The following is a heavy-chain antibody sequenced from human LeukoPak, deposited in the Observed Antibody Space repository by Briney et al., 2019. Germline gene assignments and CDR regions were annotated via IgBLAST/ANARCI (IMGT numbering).Heavy chain of an antibody. CDR1: GYSISSGYY. CDR3: AREYVYYDSRGYFDY. V-gene: IGHV4-38-2*02. D-gene: IGHD3-22*01. Sequence: SETLSLTCTVSGYSISSGYYWGWIRQPPGKGLEWIGSIYHSGSTYYNPSLKSRVTISVDTSKNQFSLKLSSVTAADTAVYYCAREYVYYDSRGYFDYWGQGTLVTVSS. CDR2: IYHSGST. J-gene: IGHJ4*02.